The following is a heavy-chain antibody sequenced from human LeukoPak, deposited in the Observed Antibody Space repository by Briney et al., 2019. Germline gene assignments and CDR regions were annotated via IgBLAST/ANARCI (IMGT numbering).Heavy chain of an antibody. V-gene: IGHV3-7*04. D-gene: IGHD5-24*01. CDR1: GFPFSSYW. Sequence: GGSLRLSCVASGFPFSSYWMTWVRQAPGKGLEWVANIKQDGSKKSYVDSVKGRFTISRDNAKNSLYLQMNSLRAEDTAIYYCTRVGYIDEGIDFWGQGTLVTVSS. J-gene: IGHJ4*02. CDR2: IKQDGSKK. CDR3: TRVGYIDEGIDF.